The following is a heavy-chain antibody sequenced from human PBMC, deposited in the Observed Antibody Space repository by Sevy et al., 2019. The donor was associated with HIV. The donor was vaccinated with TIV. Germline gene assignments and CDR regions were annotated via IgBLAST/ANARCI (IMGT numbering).Heavy chain of an antibody. V-gene: IGHV3-30-3*01. CDR1: GFTFSSYV. CDR2: ISYDGSNK. D-gene: IGHD5-12*01. CDR3: ASPGGYSGYDPFDY. J-gene: IGHJ4*02. Sequence: GGSLRLSCAASGFTFSSYVMHWVRQAPGKGLEWVAVISYDGSNKYYADSVKGRFTISRDNSKNTLYLQMNSLRAEDTAVYYCASPGGYSGYDPFDYWGQGTLVTVSS.